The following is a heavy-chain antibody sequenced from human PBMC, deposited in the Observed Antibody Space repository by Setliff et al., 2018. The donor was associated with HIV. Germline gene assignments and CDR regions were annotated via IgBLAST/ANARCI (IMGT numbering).Heavy chain of an antibody. Sequence: KPSETLSLTCTVSGGSISSGDYYWSWIRQPPGKGLEWIGYIYYSGSTYYNPSLKSRVTISVDTSKNQFSLKLSSVTAADTAVYFCARMSISASVYFDYWGQGSQVTVSS. CDR1: GGSISSGDYY. D-gene: IGHD6-25*01. CDR3: ARMSISASVYFDY. CDR2: IYYSGST. V-gene: IGHV4-30-4*08. J-gene: IGHJ4*02.